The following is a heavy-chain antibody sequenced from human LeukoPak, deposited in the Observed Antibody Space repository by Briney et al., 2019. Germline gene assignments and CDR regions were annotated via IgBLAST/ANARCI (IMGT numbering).Heavy chain of an antibody. CDR2: IRSTANGYAT. J-gene: IGHJ4*02. Sequence: GGSLRLSCAASGFTFRGSALHWVRQASGKGLEWVGRIRSTANGYATAYAASVKGRFTISRDDSKNTAYLQMDSLKTEDTAVYYCTGNYYGSGSYADFDYGGQGTLVTVSS. D-gene: IGHD3-10*01. V-gene: IGHV3-73*01. CDR3: TGNYYGSGSYADFDY. CDR1: GFTFRGSA.